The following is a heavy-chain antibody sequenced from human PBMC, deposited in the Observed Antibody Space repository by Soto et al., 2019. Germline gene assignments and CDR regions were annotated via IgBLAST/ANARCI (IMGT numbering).Heavy chain of an antibody. V-gene: IGHV4-31*03. CDR1: GGSISSGGYY. D-gene: IGHD1-26*01. CDR2: IYYTGRT. CDR3: ARAREANAFDI. Sequence: PSETLSLTCTVSGGSISSGGYYWSWIRQHPGKGLEWIGYIYYTGRTYYNPSLKSRVTISVHTSKNQFSLKVSSATAADAAVYYCARAREANAFDIRGQGTMVTVSS. J-gene: IGHJ3*02.